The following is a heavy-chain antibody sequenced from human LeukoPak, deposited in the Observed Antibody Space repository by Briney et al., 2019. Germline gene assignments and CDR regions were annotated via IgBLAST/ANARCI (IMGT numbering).Heavy chain of an antibody. J-gene: IGHJ3*01. CDR1: GDSVSRNSAA. Sequence: SQTLSLTCAISGDSVSRNSAAWNWIRQSLSRGLEWLGRTYYRSKWYSDYAESVKSRITINPDTTKNQFSLQLNSVTPEDTAVYYCARDQVGRVIFDAFDLWGQGTMVTVSS. CDR2: TYYRSKWYS. V-gene: IGHV6-1*01. CDR3: ARDQVGRVIFDAFDL. D-gene: IGHD2-21*01.